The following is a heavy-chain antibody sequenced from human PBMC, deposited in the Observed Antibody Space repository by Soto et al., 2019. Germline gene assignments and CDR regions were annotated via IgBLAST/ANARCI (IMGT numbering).Heavy chain of an antibody. CDR1: GDSISSFY. Sequence: QVQLQDSGPGLVKPSETLSLTCTVSGDSISSFYWTWIRQPPVKGLAWVGYIFFSGSTNYNPSLKCRVTISVDRSVNQFSLKLTSVTAADTAVYYCARVGYCSSTPCWPIGYFEYWGQGTLVTVSS. D-gene: IGHD2-2*01. J-gene: IGHJ4*02. V-gene: IGHV4-59*01. CDR3: ARVGYCSSTPCWPIGYFEY. CDR2: IFFSGST.